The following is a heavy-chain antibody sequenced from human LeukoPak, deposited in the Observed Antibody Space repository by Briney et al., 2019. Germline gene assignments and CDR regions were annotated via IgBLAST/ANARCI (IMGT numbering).Heavy chain of an antibody. CDR1: DGAIAGYS. J-gene: IGHJ4*02. CDR2: IYYSGST. Sequence: ASETLSLTCTVSDGAIAGYSWSWIRQPPGKGLEWIGSIYYSGSTYYNPSLKSRVTISLDTSKSQFSLKVRYVTAADTAVYYCARGLNDSWTGENYWGQGTLVTVSS. D-gene: IGHD3-3*01. V-gene: IGHV4-39*07. CDR3: ARGLNDSWTGENY.